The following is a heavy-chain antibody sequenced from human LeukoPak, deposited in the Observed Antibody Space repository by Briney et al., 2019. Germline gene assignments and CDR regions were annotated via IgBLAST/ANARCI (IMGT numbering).Heavy chain of an antibody. V-gene: IGHV3-15*01. J-gene: IGHJ4*02. Sequence: WGSLRLSCAASGFTFSNAWMVWVRQAQGKGLEWVGRIKSKVEGGTIDYAAPVKGRFTISRDDSKNTVYVQMTGLKAEDTAVYYCTTDWRASYFGSWGQGTLVTVSS. CDR3: TTDWRASYFGS. D-gene: IGHD3-9*01. CDR2: IKSKVEGGTI. CDR1: GFTFSNAW.